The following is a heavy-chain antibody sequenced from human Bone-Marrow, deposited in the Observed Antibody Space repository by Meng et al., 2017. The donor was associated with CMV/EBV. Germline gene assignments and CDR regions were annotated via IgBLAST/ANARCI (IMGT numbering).Heavy chain of an antibody. CDR1: GFTFDDYA. CDR2: ISWNSGSI. D-gene: IGHD5-18*01. V-gene: IGHV3-9*01. CDR3: AKPAGYRSDDH. Sequence: SLKISCAASGFTFDDYAMHWVRQAPGKGLEWVSGISWNSGSIGYADSVKGRFTISRDNAKNSLYLQMNSLRAEDTALYYCAKPAGYRSDDHWGQGTLVTVSS. J-gene: IGHJ5*02.